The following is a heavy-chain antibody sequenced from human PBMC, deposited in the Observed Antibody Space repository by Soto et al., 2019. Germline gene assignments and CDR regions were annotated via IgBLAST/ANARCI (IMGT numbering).Heavy chain of an antibody. V-gene: IGHV3-74*01. CDR3: VRTSLVVAVATREDF. Sequence: EVHLVESGGVLVQPGESLRLSCAAAGFTFSNYWMHWVRQAPGKGLVWVSRIDSAGSRITYADFVKGRFTISRDNAKNTVYLHMNSLTAEDTAVYYCVRTSLVVAVATREDFWGQGTLVTVSS. J-gene: IGHJ4*02. CDR1: GFTFSNYW. CDR2: IDSAGSRI. D-gene: IGHD2-15*01.